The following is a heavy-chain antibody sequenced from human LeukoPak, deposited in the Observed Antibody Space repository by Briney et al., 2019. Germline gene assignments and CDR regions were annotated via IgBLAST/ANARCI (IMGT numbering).Heavy chain of an antibody. CDR2: IYTSGST. J-gene: IGHJ4*02. D-gene: IGHD6-19*01. V-gene: IGHV4-4*07. CDR1: GGSISNYY. Sequence: SETLSLTCTVSGGSISNYYWSWIRQPAGKGLEWIGRIYTSGSTKYNPSLKSRVTMSVDTSKNQFSLKLTSVTAADTAVYYCARVDSSVWFFDYWAREPWSPSP. CDR3: ARVDSSVWFFDY.